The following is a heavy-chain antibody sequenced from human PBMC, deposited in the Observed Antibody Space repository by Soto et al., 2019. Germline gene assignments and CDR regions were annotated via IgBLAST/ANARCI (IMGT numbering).Heavy chain of an antibody. V-gene: IGHV4-39*01. CDR1: GASISSRDYY. CDR3: GRVMIGTSRHTDSDY. Sequence: PSETLSPTCSVSGASISSRDYYWGWIRQTPGKGLEWIGNIEYNGVTYYNPSLKSRVTVSKDTSKNQFSLKVASVTAADTAIYYCGRVMIGTSRHTDSDYWGQGTQVTVSS. CDR2: IEYNGVT. J-gene: IGHJ4*02. D-gene: IGHD2-2*01.